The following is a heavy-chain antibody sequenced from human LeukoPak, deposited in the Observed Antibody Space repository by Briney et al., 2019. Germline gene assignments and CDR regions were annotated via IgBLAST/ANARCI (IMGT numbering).Heavy chain of an antibody. J-gene: IGHJ5*02. Sequence: GGSLRLSCTSSEFSFGDYAMSWVRQAPGKGLEWVGFIRSKAYGATTEYAASVKGRFTISRDDSKSIAYLQMNSLKIEDTAVYYCTRDPYYYDSSGHEWFDPWGQGTLVTVSS. CDR2: IRSKAYGATT. V-gene: IGHV3-49*04. D-gene: IGHD3-22*01. CDR1: EFSFGDYA. CDR3: TRDPYYYDSSGHEWFDP.